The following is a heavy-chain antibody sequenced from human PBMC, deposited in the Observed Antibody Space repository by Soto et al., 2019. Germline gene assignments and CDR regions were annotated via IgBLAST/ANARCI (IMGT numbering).Heavy chain of an antibody. D-gene: IGHD1-26*01. V-gene: IGHV3-48*03. CDR2: ISSSGDTK. J-gene: IGHJ4*02. CDR3: ARGTIVGATFTY. CDR1: GFTFSSYD. Sequence: PGGSLRLSCAASGFTFSSYDMNWVRQAPGKGLEWLSYISSSGDTKNYADSVQGRFTISRDSAKNSLYLQMNSLRAEDTAVYYCARGTIVGATFTYWGQGTLVTVSS.